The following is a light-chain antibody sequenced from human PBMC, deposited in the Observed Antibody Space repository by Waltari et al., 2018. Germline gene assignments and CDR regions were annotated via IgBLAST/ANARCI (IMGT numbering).Light chain of an antibody. CDR2: DAS. V-gene: IGKV3-11*01. CDR3: QQRSNWPPS. CDR1: QSVYIY. J-gene: IGKJ4*01. Sequence: EIALTQSPATLSLSPGERATLSCRANQSVYIYLPWYQHKPGQAPRLLIYDASDRATGIPARFSGSGSGTDFTLTISSLEPEDVAVYYCQQRSNWPPSFGGGTKVEIK.